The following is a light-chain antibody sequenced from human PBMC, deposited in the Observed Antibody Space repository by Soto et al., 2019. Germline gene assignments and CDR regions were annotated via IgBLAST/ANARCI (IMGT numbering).Light chain of an antibody. CDR3: QQYNNFPRT. J-gene: IGKJ1*01. CDR2: GAS. V-gene: IGKV3-15*01. Sequence: EIVMTQSPATVSVSPGDRATLSCRASRTVHTNVAWYQHKPGQAPRLLIYGASFRATGMPARFSGSGFETEFTLTISSLQSEDSAVYYCQQYNNFPRTFGQGTRVEV. CDR1: RTVHTN.